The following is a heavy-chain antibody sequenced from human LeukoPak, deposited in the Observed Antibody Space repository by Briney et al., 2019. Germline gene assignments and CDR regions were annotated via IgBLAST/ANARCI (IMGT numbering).Heavy chain of an antibody. V-gene: IGHV3-30*19. D-gene: IGHD3-10*01. Sequence: QPGGSLRLSCATSGFTFNRFGMHWVRQAPGKGLEWVAVISYDGSNKYYADSVKGRFTISRDHTKNTLYLQMNSLRAEDTAVYYCARESPYGLDYWGQGTLVTVSS. J-gene: IGHJ4*02. CDR2: ISYDGSNK. CDR1: GFTFNRFG. CDR3: ARESPYGLDY.